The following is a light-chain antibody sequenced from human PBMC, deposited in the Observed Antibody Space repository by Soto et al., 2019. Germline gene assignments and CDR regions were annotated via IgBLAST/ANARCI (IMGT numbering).Light chain of an antibody. CDR3: SSYTSTSTYV. V-gene: IGLV2-14*01. CDR1: SSDVGAYDY. CDR2: EVI. Sequence: QSALTQPASVSGSPGQSITISCTGTSSDVGAYDYVSWYQQHPGKAPKFMIYEVINRPPGVSHRFSGSKSGNTASLTISGLQAEDEADYYCSSYTSTSTYVFGTGTKLTVL. J-gene: IGLJ1*01.